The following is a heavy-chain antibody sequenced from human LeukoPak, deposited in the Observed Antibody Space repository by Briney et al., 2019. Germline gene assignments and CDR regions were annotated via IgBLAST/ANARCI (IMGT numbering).Heavy chain of an antibody. CDR2: ISAYNGNT. D-gene: IGHD2-2*01. V-gene: IGHV1-18*01. CDR3: ARDQGYCSSTSCYILDWFDP. J-gene: IGHJ5*02. CDR1: GYTFTSYG. Sequence: PSVKVSCKASGYTFTSYGISWVRQAPGQGLEWMGWISAYNGNTNYAQKLQGRVTMTTDTSTSKAYMELRSLRSDDTAVYYCARDQGYCSSTSCYILDWFDPWGQGTLVTVSS.